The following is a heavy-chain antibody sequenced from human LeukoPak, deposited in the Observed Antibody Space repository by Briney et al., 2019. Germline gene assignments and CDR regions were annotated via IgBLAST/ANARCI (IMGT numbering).Heavy chain of an antibody. CDR1: GGSISGLY. CDR3: ARGPSVVGAFDI. CDR2: IYSSGAT. Sequence: SETLSLTCSVSGGSISGLYWAWIRQPPGKGLEWIGYIYSSGATNYNPSLKSRVSISVDTSKNQFSLKLSSVTAADTAVYYCARGPSVVGAFDIWGQGTMVTVSS. J-gene: IGHJ3*02. D-gene: IGHD2-2*01. V-gene: IGHV4-59*11.